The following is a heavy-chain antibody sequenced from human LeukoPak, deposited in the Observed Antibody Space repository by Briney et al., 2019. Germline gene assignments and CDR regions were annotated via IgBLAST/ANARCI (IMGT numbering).Heavy chain of an antibody. V-gene: IGHV3-30*02. J-gene: IGHJ4*02. D-gene: IGHD2-21*01. Sequence: GGSLRLSCAASGFTFSSYGMHWVRQAPGKGLEWVAFIRYDGSNEYYADSVKGRFTISRDNSKNTLYLQMNSLRAEDTAVYYCAKEGSYCGGDCFDYWGQGTLVTVS. CDR3: AKEGSYCGGDCFDY. CDR2: IRYDGSNE. CDR1: GFTFSSYG.